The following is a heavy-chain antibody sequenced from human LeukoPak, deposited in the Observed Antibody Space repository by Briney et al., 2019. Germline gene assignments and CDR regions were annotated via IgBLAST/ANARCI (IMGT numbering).Heavy chain of an antibody. CDR1: GFTSSSYA. V-gene: IGHV3-23*01. Sequence: PGGSLRLSCAASGFTSSSYAMSWVRQAPGKGLEWVSAISGSGGSTYYADSVKGRFTISRDNSKNTLYLQMNSLRAEDTAVYYCATGRIVATSPFDYWGQGTLVTVSS. CDR2: ISGSGGST. CDR3: ATGRIVATSPFDY. D-gene: IGHD5-12*01. J-gene: IGHJ4*02.